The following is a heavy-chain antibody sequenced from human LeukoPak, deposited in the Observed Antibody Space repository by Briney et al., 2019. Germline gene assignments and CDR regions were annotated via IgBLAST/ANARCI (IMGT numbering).Heavy chain of an antibody. CDR1: GFTFSSYG. CDR2: ISYDGSNK. V-gene: IGHV3-30*18. CDR3: AKDPSRWLQFPDFDY. Sequence: PGGSLRLSCAASGFTFSSYGMHWVRQAPGKGLEWVAVISYDGSNKYYADSVKGRFTISRDNSKNTLYLQMNSLRAEDTAVYYCAKDPSRWLQFPDFDYWGQGTLVTVSS. D-gene: IGHD5-24*01. J-gene: IGHJ4*02.